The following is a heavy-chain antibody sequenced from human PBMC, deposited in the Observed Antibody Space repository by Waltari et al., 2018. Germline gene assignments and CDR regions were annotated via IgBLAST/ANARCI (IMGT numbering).Heavy chain of an antibody. CDR2: ITPEFRRT. V-gene: IGHV1-69*13. J-gene: IGHJ6*01. D-gene: IGHD3-10*01. CDR1: GGSFGTYT. Sequence: QVQLVQSGAEVKKPGSSVTVSCKASGGSFGTYTISWVRQAHGKGLEDMGGITPEFRRTNNAESVQGVVSITADEVTTTVYRELKTLKQEDTAIYFCAKGESMVQWGGGYYGLDVWGQGTSVAVVS. CDR3: AKGESMVQWGGGYYGLDV.